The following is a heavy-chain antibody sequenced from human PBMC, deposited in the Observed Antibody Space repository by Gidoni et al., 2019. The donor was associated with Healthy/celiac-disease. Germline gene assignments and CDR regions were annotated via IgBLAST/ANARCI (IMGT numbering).Heavy chain of an antibody. CDR1: GGSISSGGYY. J-gene: IGHJ5*02. CDR2: IYYSGST. V-gene: IGHV4-31*01. Sequence: QVQLQESGPGLVKPSQTLSLTCTFSGGSISSGGYYWSWIRQHPGKGLEWIGYIYYSGSTYYNPSLKSLVTISVDTSKNHFSLKLSSVTAADTAVYYCARGAFEARYDFWSGYYFCSWFDPWGQGTLVTVSS. CDR3: ARGAFEARYDFWSGYYFCSWFDP. D-gene: IGHD3-3*01.